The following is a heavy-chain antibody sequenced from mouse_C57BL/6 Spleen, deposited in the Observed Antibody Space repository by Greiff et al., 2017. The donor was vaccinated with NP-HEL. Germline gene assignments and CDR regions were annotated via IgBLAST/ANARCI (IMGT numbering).Heavy chain of an antibody. V-gene: IGHV1-18*01. Sequence: EVQLQQSGPELVKPGASVKIPCKASGYTFTDYNMDWVKQSHGKSLEWIGDINPNNGGTIYNQKFKGKATLTVDKSSSTAYMELRSLTSEDTAVYYCARRSLLQNGRAMDYWGQGTSVTVSS. D-gene: IGHD6-1*01. CDR2: INPNNGGT. CDR3: ARRSLLQNGRAMDY. J-gene: IGHJ4*01. CDR1: GYTFTDYN.